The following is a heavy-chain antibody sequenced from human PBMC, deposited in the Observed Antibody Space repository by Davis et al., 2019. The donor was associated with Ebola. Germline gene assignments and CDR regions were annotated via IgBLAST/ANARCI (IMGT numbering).Heavy chain of an antibody. Sequence: MPSETLSLTCAVSGDSISSSNWWSWVRQPPGKGLEWIGEISQSGSTNYNPSLKSRVTISVDTSKNQFSLKLSSVTAADTAVYYCARDPITGTTGYYYYYGMDVWGQGTTVTVSS. CDR3: ARDPITGTTGYYYYYGMDV. D-gene: IGHD1-20*01. CDR2: ISQSGST. V-gene: IGHV4-4*02. J-gene: IGHJ6*02. CDR1: GDSISSSNW.